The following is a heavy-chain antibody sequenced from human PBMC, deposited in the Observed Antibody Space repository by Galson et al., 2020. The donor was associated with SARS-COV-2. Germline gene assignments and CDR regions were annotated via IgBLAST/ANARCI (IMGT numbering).Heavy chain of an antibody. Sequence: TLSLTCTVSGGSISSGDYYWSWIRQPPGKGLEWIGYIYYSGSTYYNPSLKSRVTISVDTSKNQFSLKLSSVTAADTAVYYCARVWHSGSYNFDYWGQGTLVTVSS. V-gene: IGHV4-30-4*08. J-gene: IGHJ4*02. D-gene: IGHD1-26*01. CDR1: GGSISSGDYY. CDR2: IYYSGST. CDR3: ARVWHSGSYNFDY.